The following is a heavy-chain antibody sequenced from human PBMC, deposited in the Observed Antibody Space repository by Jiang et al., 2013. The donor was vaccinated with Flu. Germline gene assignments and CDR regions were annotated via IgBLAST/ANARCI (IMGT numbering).Heavy chain of an antibody. V-gene: IGHV3-7*01. CDR3: ARDHVAGPTDYYYYGMDV. D-gene: IGHD6-19*01. CDR1: GFTFSSYW. J-gene: IGHJ6*04. Sequence: QLLESGGGLVQPGGSLRLSCAASGFTFSSYWMSWVRQAPGKGLEWVANIKQDGSEKYYVDSVKGRFTISRDNSKNTLYLQMNSLRAEDTAVYYCARDHVAGPTDYYYYGMDVWGKGTTVTVSS. CDR2: IKQDGSEK.